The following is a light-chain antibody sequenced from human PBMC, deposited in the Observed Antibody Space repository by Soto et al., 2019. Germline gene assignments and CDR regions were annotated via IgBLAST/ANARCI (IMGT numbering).Light chain of an antibody. CDR3: HQYGWSYT. CDR2: GAS. V-gene: IGKV3-20*01. Sequence: IVLTQSPGTLSLSPGERATLSCRASESVASDYVAWYQHKPGQAPRLLIYGASSRATGIPDRFSGSGSGTDFTLTISRLEADDFAVYYCHQYGWSYTFGQGTKLEIK. CDR1: ESVASDY. J-gene: IGKJ2*01.